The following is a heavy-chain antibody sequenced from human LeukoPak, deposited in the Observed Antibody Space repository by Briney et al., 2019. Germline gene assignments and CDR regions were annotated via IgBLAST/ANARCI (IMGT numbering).Heavy chain of an antibody. V-gene: IGHV3-30-3*01. J-gene: IGHJ6*02. CDR2: ISYDGSNK. CDR1: GFTFSSYA. CDR3: ARGRYDLWSGPPHTGMDV. Sequence: GGSLRLSCAASGFTFSSYAMHWVRQAPGKGLEWVAVISYDGSNKYYADSVKGRFTISRDNSKNTLYLQMNSLRAEDTAVYYCARGRYDLWSGPPHTGMDVWGQGTTVTVSS. D-gene: IGHD3-3*01.